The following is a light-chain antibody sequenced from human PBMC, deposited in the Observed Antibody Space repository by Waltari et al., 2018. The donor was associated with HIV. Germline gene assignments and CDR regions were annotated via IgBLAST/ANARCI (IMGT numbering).Light chain of an antibody. CDR1: GRDVGYFTF. CDR2: DVT. Sequence: QSALTQPRSVSGSPGQSVTISCHRTGRDVGYFTFVSWYQHRPAKAPKLLIDDVTKRPSGVPDRFSGSKSGDTASLTISGLQAEDEADYYCCTYAAKYVLFGGGTNLTVL. CDR3: CTYAAKYVL. V-gene: IGLV2-11*01. J-gene: IGLJ2*01.